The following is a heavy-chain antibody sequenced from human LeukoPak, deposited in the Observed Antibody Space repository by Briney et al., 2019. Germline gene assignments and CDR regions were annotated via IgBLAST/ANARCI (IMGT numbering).Heavy chain of an antibody. V-gene: IGHV1-69*13. J-gene: IGHJ6*02. CDR2: IIPIFGTA. CDR1: GGTFSSYA. D-gene: IGHD5-18*01. Sequence: SVKVSCKASGGTFSSYAISWVRQAPGQGLEWMGGIIPIFGTANYAQKFQGRVTITADESTSTAYMELSSLRSEDTAVYYCARPGYNYPYGMDVWGQGTTVTVSS. CDR3: ARPGYNYPYGMDV.